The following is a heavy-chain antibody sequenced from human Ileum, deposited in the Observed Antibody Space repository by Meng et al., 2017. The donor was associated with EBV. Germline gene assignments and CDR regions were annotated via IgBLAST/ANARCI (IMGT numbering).Heavy chain of an antibody. CDR1: GFTFSTSW. D-gene: IGHD3/OR15-3a*01. V-gene: IGHV3-74*01. Sequence: VRLGGPGGGLVQPGGSLRLSCAASGFTFSTSWMHWLRQAPGKGLVWVSHIDTDGSTTNYAGPVKGRFTISRDNAKNTLSLQMNSLRVEDTAVYYCVRGGLGPWYWGQGTLVTVSS. CDR2: IDTDGSTT. CDR3: VRGGLGPWY. J-gene: IGHJ4*02.